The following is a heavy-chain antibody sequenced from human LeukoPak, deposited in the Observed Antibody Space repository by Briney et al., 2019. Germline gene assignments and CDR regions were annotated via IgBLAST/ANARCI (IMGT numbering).Heavy chain of an antibody. CDR3: AKDPTKTAMVARYFDC. CDR2: ISGSGGST. V-gene: IGHV3-23*01. D-gene: IGHD5-18*01. Sequence: GGSLRLSCAASGFTFSSYAMSWVRQAPGKGLEWVSAISGSGGSTYYADSVKGRFTISRDNSKNTLYLQMNSLRAEDTAVYYCAKDPTKTAMVARYFDCWGQGTLVTVSS. CDR1: GFTFSSYA. J-gene: IGHJ4*02.